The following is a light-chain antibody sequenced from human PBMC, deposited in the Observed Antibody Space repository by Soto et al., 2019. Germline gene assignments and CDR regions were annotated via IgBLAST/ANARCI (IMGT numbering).Light chain of an antibody. CDR3: TSYDSSLSDSV. CDR2: GNS. V-gene: IGLV1-40*01. Sequence: QSVLTQPPSVSGAPGQRVTISCTGSSSNIGAGYDVHWYQQLPGTAPKLLIYGNSNRPSGVPDRFSGSKSGTSASLAITGLQAEDEADYYCTSYDSSLSDSVFGGGTKVTVL. J-gene: IGLJ3*02. CDR1: SSNIGAGYD.